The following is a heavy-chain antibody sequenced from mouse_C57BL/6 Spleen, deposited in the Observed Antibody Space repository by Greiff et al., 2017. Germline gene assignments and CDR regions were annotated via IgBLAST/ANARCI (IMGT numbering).Heavy chain of an antibody. CDR1: GYAFSSSW. D-gene: IGHD2-3*01. J-gene: IGHJ2*01. CDR2: IYPGDGDT. V-gene: IGHV1-82*01. Sequence: VKLVESGPELVKPGASVKISCKASGYAFSSSWMNWVKQRPGKGLEWIGRIYPGDGDTNYNGKFKGKATLTADKSSSTAYMQLSSLTSEDSAVYFCARSGWLLLFDYWGQGTTLTVSS. CDR3: ARSGWLLLFDY.